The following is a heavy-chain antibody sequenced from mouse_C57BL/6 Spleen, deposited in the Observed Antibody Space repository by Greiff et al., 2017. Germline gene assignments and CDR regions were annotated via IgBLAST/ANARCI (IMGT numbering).Heavy chain of an antibody. J-gene: IGHJ2*01. V-gene: IGHV5-17*01. CDR2: ISSGSSTT. D-gene: IGHD4-1*01. CDR3: ARRNWEVDFDD. CDR1: GFTFSDYG. Sequence: DVQLVESGGGLVKPGGSVKLSCAASGFTFSDYGMHWVSQGPEKGLEWVGYISSGSSTTYYADTVKGRFTISRDNAKNTLFLQMTSLRSEDTARYYCARRNWEVDFDDWGQGTTLTVSS.